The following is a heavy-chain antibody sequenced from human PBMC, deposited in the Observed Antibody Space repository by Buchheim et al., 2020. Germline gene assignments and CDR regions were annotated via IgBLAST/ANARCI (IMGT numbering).Heavy chain of an antibody. J-gene: IGHJ6*02. CDR3: ASSMVRGNYYYYYYGMDV. CDR1: GFTFSSYA. V-gene: IGHV3-30-3*01. CDR2: ISYDGSNK. Sequence: VQLVESGGGLVQPERSLRLSCAASGFTFSSYAMHWVRQAPGKGLEWVAVISYDGSNKYYADSVKGRFTISRDNSKNTLYLQMNSLRAEDTAVYYCASSMVRGNYYYYYYGMDVWGQGTT. D-gene: IGHD3-10*01.